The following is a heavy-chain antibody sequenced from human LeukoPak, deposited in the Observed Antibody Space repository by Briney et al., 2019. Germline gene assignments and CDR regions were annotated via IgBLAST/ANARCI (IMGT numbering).Heavy chain of an antibody. CDR3: ARDRRLGGDYYGMDV. J-gene: IGHJ6*02. CDR1: GGSISSYY. Sequence: SETLSLTCTVSGGSISSYYWSWIRQPPGKGLEWMGFIYYSGSTNYNPSLKSRVTISVDTSKNQFSLKLSSVTAADTAVYYCARDRRLGGDYYGMDVWGQGTTVTVSS. D-gene: IGHD3-16*01. CDR2: IYYSGST. V-gene: IGHV4-59*01.